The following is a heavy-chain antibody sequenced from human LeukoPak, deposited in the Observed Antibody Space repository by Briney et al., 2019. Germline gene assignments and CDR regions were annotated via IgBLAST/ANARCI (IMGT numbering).Heavy chain of an antibody. D-gene: IGHD4-17*01. V-gene: IGHV3-15*01. CDR2: IKSKTDGGTT. J-gene: IGHJ4*02. CDR1: GFTFSNAW. Sequence: PGGSLRLSCAASGFTFSNAWMSWVRQAPGKGLEWVGRIKSKTDGGTTDYAAPVKGRFTISRDDSKNMLYLQMNSLKTEDTAVYYCTTWTTLYYFDYWGQGTLVTVSS. CDR3: TTWTTLYYFDY.